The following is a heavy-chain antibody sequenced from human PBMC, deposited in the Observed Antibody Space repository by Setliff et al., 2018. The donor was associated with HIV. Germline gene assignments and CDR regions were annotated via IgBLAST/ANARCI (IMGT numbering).Heavy chain of an antibody. Sequence: SETLSLTCSVSGGSITSGGYYWSWIRQHPGKGLEWIGYIYYSGSTYYNPSLKSRVTISVDTSKNQFSLKLSSVTAAYTAVYYCARLDCSSSSGFVDYWGQGTLVTVSS. CDR1: GGSITSGGYY. V-gene: IGHV4-31*03. CDR2: IYYSGST. D-gene: IGHD2-2*01. CDR3: ARLDCSSSSGFVDY. J-gene: IGHJ4*02.